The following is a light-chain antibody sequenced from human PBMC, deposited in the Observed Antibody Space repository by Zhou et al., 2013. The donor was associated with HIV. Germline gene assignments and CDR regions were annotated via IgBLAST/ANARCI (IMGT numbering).Light chain of an antibody. CDR1: QDINKY. J-gene: IGKJ4*01. CDR2: GAS. Sequence: DIQMTQSPSSLSASVGDRVTITCRASQDINKYLAWFQQKPGRAPKSLIYGASSLQSGVPSRFSGSGSGTEFTLTIAGLQLDDLATYYCQQYNSFELSFGGGTKVDIK. V-gene: IGKV1-16*01. CDR3: QQYNSFELS.